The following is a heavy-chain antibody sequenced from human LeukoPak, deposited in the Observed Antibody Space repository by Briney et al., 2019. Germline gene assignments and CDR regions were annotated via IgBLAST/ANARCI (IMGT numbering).Heavy chain of an antibody. V-gene: IGHV3-53*05. CDR2: IYSGGST. J-gene: IGHJ6*02. D-gene: IGHD1-26*01. CDR1: GFTVSSNY. Sequence: GGSLRLSCAASGFTVSSNYMSWVRQAPGKGLEWVSVIYSGGSTYYADSVKGRFTISRDNSKNTLYLQMNSLRAEDTAVYYCARDLLPPSYSGSYYYYYYGMDVWGQGTTVTVSS. CDR3: ARDLLPPSYSGSYYYYYYGMDV.